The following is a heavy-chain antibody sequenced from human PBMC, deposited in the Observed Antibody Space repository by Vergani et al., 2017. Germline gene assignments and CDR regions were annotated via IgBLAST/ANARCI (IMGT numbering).Heavy chain of an antibody. Sequence: QVQLVESGGGVVQPGSSLRLSCAASGFTFNQYAMHWVRQAPGKGLEWVVVTWYDGNNKQYADSVKGRFTISRDNSKSTMYLQMNSLRDEDTGVYYCARDLRLLYNRFDPWGQGAQVTVSS. CDR3: ARDLRLLYNRFDP. V-gene: IGHV3-33*01. D-gene: IGHD1-14*01. CDR1: GFTFNQYA. J-gene: IGHJ5*02. CDR2: TWYDGNNK.